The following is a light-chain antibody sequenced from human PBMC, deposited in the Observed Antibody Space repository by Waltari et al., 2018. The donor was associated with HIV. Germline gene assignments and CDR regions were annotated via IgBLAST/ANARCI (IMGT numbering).Light chain of an antibody. CDR2: GKN. V-gene: IGLV3-19*01. Sequence: SSELTQEPAVSVALGQTVRNNCHGDSSRSYYATRWHQQKPGQAPLLIISGKNNRPSGIPDRFSGSSSGNTASLTITGAQAEDEADYYCNSRDSSAKHHWVFGGGTKLTVL. J-gene: IGLJ3*02. CDR1: SSRSYY. CDR3: NSRDSSAKHHWV.